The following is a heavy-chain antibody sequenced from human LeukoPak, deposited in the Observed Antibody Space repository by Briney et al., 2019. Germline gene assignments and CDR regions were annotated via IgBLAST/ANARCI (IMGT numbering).Heavy chain of an antibody. D-gene: IGHD3-9*01. CDR3: ARVSRYFDWSHYYMDV. CDR1: GGSISNHF. Sequence: PSDTLSLTCTVSGGSISNHFWSWIRQPAGKGLEWIGRIYSTGRTDYNPSLKSRITISIDTSKNQFSLKMSSVTAADTAVYYCARVSRYFDWSHYYMDVWGKGTTVTISS. J-gene: IGHJ6*03. V-gene: IGHV4-4*07. CDR2: IYSTGRT.